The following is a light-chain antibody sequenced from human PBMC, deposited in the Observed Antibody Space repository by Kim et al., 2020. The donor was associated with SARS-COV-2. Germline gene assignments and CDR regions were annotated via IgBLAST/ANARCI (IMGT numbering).Light chain of an antibody. CDR2: KAS. V-gene: IGKV1-5*03. CDR3: QQYNSYSPTT. J-gene: IGKJ1*01. CDR1: QSISSW. Sequence: SVGERVTITCRASQSISSWLAWYQQKPGKAPKLLIYKASSLESGVPSRFSGSRSGTEFTLTISSLQPDDFATYYCQQYNSYSPTTFGQGTKVDIK.